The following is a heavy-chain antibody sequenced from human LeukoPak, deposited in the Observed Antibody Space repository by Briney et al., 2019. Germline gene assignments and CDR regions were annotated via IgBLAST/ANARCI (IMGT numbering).Heavy chain of an antibody. CDR1: GFTFSSYG. V-gene: IGHV3-23*01. D-gene: IGHD1-26*01. CDR3: AKGSREWELLDAFDI. CDR2: ISGSGSRT. Sequence: GGSLRLSCAASGFTFSSYGMTWVRQAPGKGLEWVSGISGSGSRTDYADSVKGRFTISRDNAKNTLYLQMNSLSAEDTAVYYCAKGSREWELLDAFDIWGQGTMVTVSS. J-gene: IGHJ3*02.